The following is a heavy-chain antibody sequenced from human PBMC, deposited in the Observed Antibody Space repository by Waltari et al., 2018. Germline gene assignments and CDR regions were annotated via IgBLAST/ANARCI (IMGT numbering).Heavy chain of an antibody. D-gene: IGHD4-4*01. CDR3: ARETVTTLYYYYYGMDV. V-gene: IGHV3-33*01. CDR1: GFTFSTYG. Sequence: QAQLVESGGGVVQPERSLRLSCAASGFTFSTYGMHWVRQAPGKGREWVAVIWYEGSNKYYADSVKGRFTISRDNSRNTLYLQMNSLRAEDTAVYYCARETVTTLYYYYYGMDVWGQGTTVTVSS. CDR2: IWYEGSNK. J-gene: IGHJ6*02.